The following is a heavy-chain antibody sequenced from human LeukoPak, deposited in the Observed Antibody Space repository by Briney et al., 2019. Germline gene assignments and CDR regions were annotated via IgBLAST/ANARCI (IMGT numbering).Heavy chain of an antibody. V-gene: IGHV4-59*08. Sequence: SETLSLTCSVSGASITSHYWSWIRQPPGEGPECIGYIYNSGSTNYNPSLKSRVTISIDTSKNQFSLRLSSVTAADTAVYYCTRGYNSGWHDYWGQGTLVTVSS. D-gene: IGHD6-19*01. CDR1: GASITSHY. J-gene: IGHJ4*02. CDR3: TRGYNSGWHDY. CDR2: IYNSGST.